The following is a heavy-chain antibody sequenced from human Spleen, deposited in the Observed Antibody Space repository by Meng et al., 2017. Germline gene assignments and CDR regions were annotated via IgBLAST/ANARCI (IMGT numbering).Heavy chain of an antibody. CDR1: GGSVSSGRYY. V-gene: IGHV4-61*01. J-gene: IGHJ2*01. D-gene: IGHD4-17*01. Sequence: QVQLQEAGPGLVRPSETLSLPCTVSGGSVSSGRYYWSWIRQPPGKELEWIGYIHYSGSTNYNPSLKNRVTISVDTSKNQFSLKLTSVTAADTAVYFCARYDYGDYHFDLWGRGSLVTVSS. CDR3: ARYDYGDYHFDL. CDR2: IHYSGST.